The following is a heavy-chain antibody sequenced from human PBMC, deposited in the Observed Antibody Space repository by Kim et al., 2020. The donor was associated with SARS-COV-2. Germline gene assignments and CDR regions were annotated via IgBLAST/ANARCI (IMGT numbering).Heavy chain of an antibody. Sequence: GGSLRLSCAASGFTFHDYAMHWVRQVPGKGLEWLSLISGEGYTTYYSGSMKGRITVSRDNSKNTLYLQMSSLRTEDTALYYCTKDEYNYDFDYWGQGTLVTVSS. CDR1: GFTFHDYA. D-gene: IGHD5-12*01. CDR2: ISGEGYTT. CDR3: TKDEYNYDFDY. J-gene: IGHJ4*02. V-gene: IGHV3-43*02.